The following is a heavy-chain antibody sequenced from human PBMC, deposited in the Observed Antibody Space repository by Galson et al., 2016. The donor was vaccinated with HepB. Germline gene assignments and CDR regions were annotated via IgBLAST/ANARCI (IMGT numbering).Heavy chain of an antibody. CDR3: AKRLRSSGSGGSNDAFDV. Sequence: SLRLSCAASGFTFSIYGMHWIRQAPGKGLEWVATTSSDESVKHYADPVQGRFTISRDNSKNTLYLQMNSLRAEDTALYYCAKRLRSSGSGGSNDAFDVWGQGTMVTVSS. J-gene: IGHJ3*01. D-gene: IGHD6-19*01. CDR2: TSSDESVK. CDR1: GFTFSIYG. V-gene: IGHV3-30*18.